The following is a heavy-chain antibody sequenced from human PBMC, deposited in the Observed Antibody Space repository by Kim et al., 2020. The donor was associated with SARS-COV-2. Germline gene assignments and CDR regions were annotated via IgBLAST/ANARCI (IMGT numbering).Heavy chain of an antibody. V-gene: IGHV3-30*04. CDR1: GFTFSSYA. Sequence: GGSLRLSCAASGFTFSSYAMHWVRQAPGNGLEWAAVISYDGSNKYYAYSVKGLFTITRDNSKNTLYLQMNSLRAEDTAVYYCARFGGELSSLGMDGWGQG. J-gene: IGHJ6*02. CDR3: ARFGGELSSLGMDG. D-gene: IGHD3-16*02. CDR2: ISYDGSNK.